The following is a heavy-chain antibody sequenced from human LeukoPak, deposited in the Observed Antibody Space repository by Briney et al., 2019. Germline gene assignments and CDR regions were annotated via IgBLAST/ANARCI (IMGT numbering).Heavy chain of an antibody. J-gene: IGHJ6*02. D-gene: IGHD2-15*01. V-gene: IGHV1-18*01. CDR1: GYTFTSYG. CDR3: VRDAVVVADYGMDV. CDR2: ISAYNGNT. Sequence: PGASVKVSCKASGYTFTSYGISWVRQAPGQGLEWMGWISAYNGNTNYAQKLQGRVTMTTDTSTSTAYMELRSLRSDDTAVYYCVRDAVVVADYGMDVWGQGTTVTVSS.